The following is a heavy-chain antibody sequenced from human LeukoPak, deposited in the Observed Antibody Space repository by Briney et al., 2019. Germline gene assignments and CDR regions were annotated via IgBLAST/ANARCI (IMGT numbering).Heavy chain of an antibody. Sequence: VASVKVSCKASGYTFTSYYMHWVRQAPGQGLEWMGIINASGGSTSYAQKFQGRVTMTRDMSTSTVYMELSSLRSEDTAVYYCARAGKRGYSYRRDGPYYYYMDVWGKGTTVTVSS. CDR2: INASGGST. J-gene: IGHJ6*03. D-gene: IGHD5-18*01. V-gene: IGHV1-46*01. CDR1: GYTFTSYY. CDR3: ARAGKRGYSYRRDGPYYYYMDV.